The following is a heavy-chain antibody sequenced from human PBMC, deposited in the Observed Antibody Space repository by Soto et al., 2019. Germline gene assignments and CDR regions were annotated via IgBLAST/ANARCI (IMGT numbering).Heavy chain of an antibody. CDR2: INAGNGNT. V-gene: IGHV1-3*01. CDR3: ARTSGYYFIDDY. Sequence: ASVKVSCKASGYTFTDYAIHWVRQAPGQRLEWMGWINAGNGNTKYSQKFQGRVTITRDTSASTAYMELSSLRSEDTAVYYCARTSGYYFIDDYWGQGTLVTVSS. D-gene: IGHD3-22*01. CDR1: GYTFTDYA. J-gene: IGHJ4*02.